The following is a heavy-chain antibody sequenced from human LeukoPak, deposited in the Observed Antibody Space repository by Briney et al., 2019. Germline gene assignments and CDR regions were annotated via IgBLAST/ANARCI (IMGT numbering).Heavy chain of an antibody. D-gene: IGHD1-1*01. J-gene: IGHJ6*03. CDR3: AREGWNDGHYYYYMDV. Sequence: GGSLRLSCAASGFTFSSYWMHWVRQAPGKGLVWVSRINSDGSSTSYADSVKGRFTISRDNAKNTLYLQMNSLRAEDTAVYYCAREGWNDGHYYYYMDVWGKGTTVTVSS. CDR2: INSDGSST. CDR1: GFTFSSYW. V-gene: IGHV3-74*01.